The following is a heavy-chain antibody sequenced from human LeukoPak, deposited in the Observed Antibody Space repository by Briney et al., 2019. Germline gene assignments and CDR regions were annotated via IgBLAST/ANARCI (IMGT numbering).Heavy chain of an antibody. V-gene: IGHV3-33*01. CDR3: ARDGTARYGSGVFDY. D-gene: IGHD3-10*01. Sequence: GGSLRLSCAASGFTFSSYGMHWVRQAPGKGLEWVAVIWYDGSNKYYADSVKGRFTISRDNSKNTLYLQMNSLRAEDTAVYYCARDGTARYGSGVFDYWGQGTLVTVSP. CDR1: GFTFSSYG. CDR2: IWYDGSNK. J-gene: IGHJ4*02.